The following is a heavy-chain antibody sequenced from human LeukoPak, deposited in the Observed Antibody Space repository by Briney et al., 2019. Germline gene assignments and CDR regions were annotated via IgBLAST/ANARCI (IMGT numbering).Heavy chain of an antibody. CDR3: ARGSSNYYDSSGYYFAYYYYYMDV. Sequence: SETLSLTCAVYGGSFSGYYWSRIRQPPGKGPEWIGEINHSGSTNYNPSLKSRVTISVDTSKNQFSLKLSSVTAADTAVYYCARGSSNYYDSSGYYFAYYYYYMDVWGKGTTVTVSS. V-gene: IGHV4-34*01. J-gene: IGHJ6*03. CDR2: INHSGST. CDR1: GGSFSGYY. D-gene: IGHD3-22*01.